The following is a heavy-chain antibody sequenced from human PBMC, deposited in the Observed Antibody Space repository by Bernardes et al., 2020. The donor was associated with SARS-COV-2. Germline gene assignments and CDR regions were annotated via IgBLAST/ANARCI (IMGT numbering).Heavy chain of an antibody. J-gene: IGHJ5*02. CDR3: ARGASFGFLSGYSFGRGGPFDP. V-gene: IGHV4-34*01. Sequence: SETLSLTCAVYGGSFSSHYWTWIRQPPGRGLEWVCEINHSGSSTYNPSLKTRLTMSVDTSKMQFSLKLTSVTAADTAVYYCARGASFGFLSGYSFGRGGPFDPWGQGVLVTVAS. D-gene: IGHD3-3*01. CDR2: INHSGSS. CDR1: GGSFSSHY.